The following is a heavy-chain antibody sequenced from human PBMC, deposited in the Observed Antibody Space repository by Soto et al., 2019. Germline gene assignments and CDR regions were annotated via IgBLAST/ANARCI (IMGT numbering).Heavy chain of an antibody. J-gene: IGHJ5*02. CDR3: ARDKSPYSSSWYWFDP. D-gene: IGHD6-13*01. CDR2: ISYDGSNK. V-gene: IGHV3-30-3*01. Sequence: GGSLRLSCAASGFTFSSYAMHWVRQAPGKGLEWVAVISYDGSNKYYADSVKGRFTISRDNFKNTLYLQMNSLRAEDTAVYYCARDKSPYSSSWYWFDPWGQGTLVTVSS. CDR1: GFTFSSYA.